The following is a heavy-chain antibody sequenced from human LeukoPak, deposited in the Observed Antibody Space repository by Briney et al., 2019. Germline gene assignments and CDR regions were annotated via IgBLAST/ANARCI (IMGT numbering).Heavy chain of an antibody. CDR2: IKSKTDGGTT. Sequence: GGSLRLSCAASGFTFSNAWMSWVRQAPGKGLEWVGRIKSKTDGGTTDYAAPVKGRFTISRDDSKNTLYLQMNSLKTEDTAVYYCTTDLSGSYYEDNYWGQGTLVTVSS. J-gene: IGHJ4*02. CDR1: GFTFSNAW. V-gene: IGHV3-15*01. D-gene: IGHD1-26*01. CDR3: TTDLSGSYYEDNY.